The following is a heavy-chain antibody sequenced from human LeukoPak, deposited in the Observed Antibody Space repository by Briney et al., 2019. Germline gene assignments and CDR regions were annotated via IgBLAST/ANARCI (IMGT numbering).Heavy chain of an antibody. J-gene: IGHJ4*02. D-gene: IGHD3-16*01. CDR2: ISGSGGST. V-gene: IGHV3-23*01. CDR1: GFTFSSYA. Sequence: GGSLRLTCAASGFTFSSYAMSWVRQAPGKGLEWVSAISGSGGSTYYADSVKGRFTISRDNSKNTLYLQMNSLRAEDTAVYYCARLVYGGYAREWGQGTLVTVSS. CDR3: ARLVYGGYARE.